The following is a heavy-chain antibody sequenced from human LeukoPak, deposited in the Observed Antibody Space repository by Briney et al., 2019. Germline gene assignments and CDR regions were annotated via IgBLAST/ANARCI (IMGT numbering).Heavy chain of an antibody. D-gene: IGHD2-2*01. CDR1: GFTFSSYA. J-gene: IGHJ3*02. CDR3: ARIIVVVPAATGGLDAFDI. CDR2: ISGSGGST. V-gene: IGHV3-23*01. Sequence: GSLRLSCAASGFTFSSYAMSWVRQAPGKGLEWVSAISGSGGSTYYADSVKGRFTISRDNSKNTLYLQMNSLRAEDTAVYYCARIIVVVPAATGGLDAFDIWGQGTMVTVSS.